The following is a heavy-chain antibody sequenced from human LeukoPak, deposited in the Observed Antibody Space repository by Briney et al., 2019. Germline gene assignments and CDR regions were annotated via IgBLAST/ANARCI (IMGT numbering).Heavy chain of an antibody. CDR3: ARHNPLWGY. D-gene: IGHD1-14*01. Sequence: GGSLRLSCAASGFTFSNYWMSWDRQAPGKGLEWVANIKQDGSEKYYVDSVKGRFTISRDNAKNSLYLQMNSLRAEDTAQYYCARHNPLWGYWGQGTLVTVSS. CDR2: IKQDGSEK. J-gene: IGHJ4*02. CDR1: GFTFSNYW. V-gene: IGHV3-7*04.